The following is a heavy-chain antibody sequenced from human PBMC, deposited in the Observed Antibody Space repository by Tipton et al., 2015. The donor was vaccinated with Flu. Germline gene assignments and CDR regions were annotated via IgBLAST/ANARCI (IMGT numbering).Heavy chain of an antibody. CDR1: GGSLSGYY. Sequence: TLSLICVVHGGSLSGYYWSWIRRSPGKGLEWIGEIDHSGTTNYSPSLKSRVTISRDKSKIQFSLNMGSVTAADTAVYYCAGSVVGSGSQYPVGYYDYGMDVWGQGTTVTIAS. CDR3: AGSVVGSGSQYPVGYYDYGMDV. D-gene: IGHD3-10*01. J-gene: IGHJ6*02. V-gene: IGHV4-34*01. CDR2: IDHSGTT.